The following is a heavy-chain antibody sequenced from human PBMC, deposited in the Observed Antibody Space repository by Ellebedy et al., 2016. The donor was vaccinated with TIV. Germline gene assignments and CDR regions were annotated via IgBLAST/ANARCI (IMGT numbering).Heavy chain of an antibody. CDR1: GFTFSSYG. V-gene: IGHV3-30*03. CDR3: ARVIAAAGTEIFAFDI. J-gene: IGHJ3*02. D-gene: IGHD6-13*01. CDR2: ISYDGSNK. Sequence: LSLTXAASGFTFSSYGMHWVRQAPGKGLEWVAVISYDGSNKYYADSVKGRFTISRDNSKNTLYLQMNSLRAEDTAVYYCARVIAAAGTEIFAFDIWGQGTMVTVSS.